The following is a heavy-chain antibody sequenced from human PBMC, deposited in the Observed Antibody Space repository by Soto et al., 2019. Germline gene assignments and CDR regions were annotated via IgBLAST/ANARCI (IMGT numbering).Heavy chain of an antibody. CDR3: ARGSLTVTTNDDAFDI. V-gene: IGHV3-33*01. CDR1: GFTFSSYG. CDR2: IWYDGSNK. J-gene: IGHJ3*02. D-gene: IGHD4-17*01. Sequence: GGSLRLSCAASGFTFSSYGMHWVRQAPGKGLEWVAVIWYDGSNKYYADSVKGRFTISRDNSKNTLYLQMNSLRAEDTAVYYCARGSLTVTTNDDAFDIWGQGTMVTVSS.